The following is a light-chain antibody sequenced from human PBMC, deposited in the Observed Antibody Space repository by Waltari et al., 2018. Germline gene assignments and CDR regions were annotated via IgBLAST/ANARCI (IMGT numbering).Light chain of an antibody. Sequence: EIVLTQSPGTLSLSPGERATLSCRASQSVSSSYLAWYQQKPGQAPRLLIEGASSRATGSPDRFSGSGSGTDFTLTISRLEPEDCAVYYCQQYGSSPGTLGQGTKVEIK. CDR3: QQYGSSPGT. J-gene: IGKJ1*01. CDR1: QSVSSSY. V-gene: IGKV3-20*01. CDR2: GAS.